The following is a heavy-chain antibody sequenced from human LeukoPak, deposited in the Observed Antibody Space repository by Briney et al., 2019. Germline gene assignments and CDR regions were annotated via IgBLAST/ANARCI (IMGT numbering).Heavy chain of an antibody. V-gene: IGHV1-46*01. CDR1: GGTFSSYA. CDR2: INPSGGST. Sequence: ASVKVSCKASGGTFSSYAISWVRQAPGQGLEWMGIINPSGGSTSYAQKFQGRVTMTRDTSTSTVYMELSSLRSEDTAVYYCARAGSGWPRRNWYFDLWGRGTLVTVSS. J-gene: IGHJ2*01. D-gene: IGHD6-19*01. CDR3: ARAGSGWPRRNWYFDL.